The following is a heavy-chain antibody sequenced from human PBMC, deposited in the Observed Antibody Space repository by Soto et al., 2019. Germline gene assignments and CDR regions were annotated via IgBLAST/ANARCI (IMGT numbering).Heavy chain of an antibody. CDR2: ISAYNGNT. V-gene: IGHV1-18*01. CDR1: GYTFTSYG. J-gene: IGHJ6*02. D-gene: IGHD2-15*01. CDR3: ARDPGCSGASCYSTYYYYYGMDV. Sequence: GASVKVSCKASGYTFTSYGISWVRQAPGQGLEWMGWISAYNGNTNYAQKLQGRVTMTTDTSTSTAYMELRSLRSDDTAVYYCARDPGCSGASCYSTYYYYYGMDVWGQGTTVTVSS.